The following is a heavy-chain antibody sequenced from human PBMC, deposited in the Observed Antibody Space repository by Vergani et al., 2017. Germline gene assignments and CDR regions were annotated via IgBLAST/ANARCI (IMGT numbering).Heavy chain of an antibody. CDR2: ISYSGST. Sequence: QVQLQESGPGLVKPSETLSLTCTVSGGSISSYSWSWIRQPPGKGLEWIGYISYSGSTNYNPSLKSRVTISVDTSKNQFSLKLSSVTAADTAVYYCARDMGIAVAGTGAFDIWGQGTMVTVSS. J-gene: IGHJ3*02. D-gene: IGHD6-19*01. V-gene: IGHV4-59*01. CDR3: ARDMGIAVAGTGAFDI. CDR1: GGSISSYS.